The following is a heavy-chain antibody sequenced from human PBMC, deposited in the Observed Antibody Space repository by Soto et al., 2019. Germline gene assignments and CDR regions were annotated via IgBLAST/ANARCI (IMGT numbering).Heavy chain of an antibody. CDR3: ARDKEYSSRRRNYYYGMDV. CDR1: GFTFSTSG. D-gene: IGHD6-6*01. V-gene: IGHV3-33*01. Sequence: QEKLVESGGGVVQPGRSLRLSCAASGFTFSTSGMHWVRQVPGKGLEWVAVIWYDGSNKYYGDSVKGRFTISRANSKNTLYLQMNSLRAEDTAVYYCARDKEYSSRRRNYYYGMDVWGHGTTGTVSS. CDR2: IWYDGSNK. J-gene: IGHJ6*02.